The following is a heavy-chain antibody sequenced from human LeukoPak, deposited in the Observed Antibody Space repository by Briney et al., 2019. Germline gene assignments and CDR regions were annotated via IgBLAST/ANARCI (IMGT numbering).Heavy chain of an antibody. CDR3: ARDQDADYYDSSGYSPGTD. CDR1: GFTFSSYS. CDR2: ISSSSSYI. V-gene: IGHV3-21*01. J-gene: IGHJ4*02. D-gene: IGHD3-22*01. Sequence: PGGSLRLSCAASGFTFSSYSMNWVRQAPGKGLEWVSSISSSSSYIYYADSVKGRFTISRDNAKNSLYLQMNSLRAEDTAVYYCARDQDADYYDSSGYSPGTDWGQGTLVTVSS.